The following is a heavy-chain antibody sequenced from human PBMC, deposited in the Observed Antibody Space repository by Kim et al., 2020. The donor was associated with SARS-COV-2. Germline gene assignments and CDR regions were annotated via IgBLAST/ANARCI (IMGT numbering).Heavy chain of an antibody. CDR1: DFSFISHG. CDR2: ISKTGDDT. J-gene: IGHJ6*02. V-gene: IGHV3-23*01. CDR3: AKSAKTGYDYFYGMDV. D-gene: IGHD2-2*01. Sequence: GGSLRLSCAASDFSFISHGMTWVRQAPGRGLEWVSTISKTGDDTYYADSVKGRFRISRDNFKKTVYLEMNSLRVEDTALYHCAKSAKTGYDYFYGMDVWGQGTAVTVSS.